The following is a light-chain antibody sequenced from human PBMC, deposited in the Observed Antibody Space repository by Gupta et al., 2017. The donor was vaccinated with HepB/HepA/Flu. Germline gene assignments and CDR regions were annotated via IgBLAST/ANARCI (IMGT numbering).Light chain of an antibody. Sequence: EIVLTQSPGTLSLSPGERATLSCRASQSVSSSYLAWYQQKPGQAPRLLIYGASSRATGIPDRFSGSGXGTXFTLTIXRREPEDFAVYYCQQEGSSPFTFGXGTKVDIK. CDR2: GAS. J-gene: IGKJ3*01. V-gene: IGKV3-20*01. CDR3: QQEGSSPFT. CDR1: QSVSSSY.